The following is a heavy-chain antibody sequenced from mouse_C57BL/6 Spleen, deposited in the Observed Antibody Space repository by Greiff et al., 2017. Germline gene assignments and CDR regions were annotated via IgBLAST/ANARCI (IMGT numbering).Heavy chain of an antibody. CDR3: ARSDYGNYEDWFAY. D-gene: IGHD2-1*01. V-gene: IGHV1-50*01. CDR2: IDPSDSYT. Sequence: QVQLQQPGAELVKPGASVKLSCMASGYTFTSYWMQWVKQRPGQGLEWIGEIDPSDSYTNYNQKFKGKATLTVDTSSSTAYMQLSSLTSEDSAVYYCARSDYGNYEDWFAYWGQGTLVTVSA. J-gene: IGHJ3*01. CDR1: GYTFTSYW.